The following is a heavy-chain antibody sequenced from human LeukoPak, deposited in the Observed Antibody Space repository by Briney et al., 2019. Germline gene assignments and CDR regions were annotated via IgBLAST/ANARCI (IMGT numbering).Heavy chain of an antibody. J-gene: IGHJ4*02. Sequence: GGSLRLSCAASGVTFCSYSMNWVRQAPGKGLEWVSYISSSSSTIYYADSVKGRFTISRDNAKNSLYLQMNSLRAEDTAVYYCERGWGYSHDIWGQGTLVTVSS. CDR1: GVTFCSYS. V-gene: IGHV3-48*04. CDR2: ISSSSSTI. CDR3: ERGWGYSHDI. D-gene: IGHD5-18*01.